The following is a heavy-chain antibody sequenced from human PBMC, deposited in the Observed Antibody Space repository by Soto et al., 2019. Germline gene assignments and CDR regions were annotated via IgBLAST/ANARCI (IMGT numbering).Heavy chain of an antibody. CDR2: INAANGDT. Sequence: ASVKVSCKSSGYTFTGYGIHWVLQAPGQRLEWMGWINAANGDTKYSPKFQGRVTITRDTSASTAYMELSSLRSEDTAVYYCVRRHVSATGIDWFDPWGQGTLVTVSS. V-gene: IGHV1-3*01. J-gene: IGHJ5*02. D-gene: IGHD6-13*01. CDR3: VRRHVSATGIDWFDP. CDR1: GYTFTGYG.